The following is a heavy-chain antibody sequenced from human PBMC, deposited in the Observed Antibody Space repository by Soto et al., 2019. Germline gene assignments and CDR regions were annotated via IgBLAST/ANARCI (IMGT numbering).Heavy chain of an antibody. J-gene: IGHJ6*03. Sequence: QVQLVQSGAEVKKPRSSVKVSCKASGGTFSSYPISWVRQAPGQGLEWMGRIIPILGIANYAQKFQGRVTITADKSTSTAYMELSSPRSEATAVYYCADGGYKPGQHDGYYMDVWGKGTTVTVSS. CDR2: IIPILGIA. CDR3: ADGGYKPGQHDGYYMDV. V-gene: IGHV1-69*02. CDR1: GGTFSSYP. D-gene: IGHD4-17*01.